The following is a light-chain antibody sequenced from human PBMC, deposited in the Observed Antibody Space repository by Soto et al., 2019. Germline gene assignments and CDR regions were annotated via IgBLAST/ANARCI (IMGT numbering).Light chain of an antibody. V-gene: IGKV4-1*01. CDR1: QSFLYSSNNRNY. Sequence: DIVMTQSPDSLAVALGQSVTINCKASQSFLYSSNNRNYLDWYQQKPGQPPKLLIYWASTRESGVPDRFSGSGSGTDFTLTISSLQAEDVAVYYCQQYYNTPLTFGGGTKV. J-gene: IGKJ4*01. CDR2: WAS. CDR3: QQYYNTPLT.